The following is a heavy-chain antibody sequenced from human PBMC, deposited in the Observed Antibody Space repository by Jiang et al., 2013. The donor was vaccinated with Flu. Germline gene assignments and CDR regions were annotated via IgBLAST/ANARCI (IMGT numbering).Heavy chain of an antibody. J-gene: IGHJ4*02. CDR1: GDSVTSTHW. CDR2: ISHSGTT. V-gene: IGHV4-4*02. CDR3: ATLGGKDCVGMTSCSFDF. Sequence: GLVKPSGTLSLTCTVSGDSVTSTHWWGWVRQPPGKGLEWIGEISHSGTTNYNPSLKSRATISMDKSKNQFSLNLNSVTAADTALYYCATLGGKDCVGMTSCSFDFWGRGTLVTVSS. D-gene: IGHD2-21*01.